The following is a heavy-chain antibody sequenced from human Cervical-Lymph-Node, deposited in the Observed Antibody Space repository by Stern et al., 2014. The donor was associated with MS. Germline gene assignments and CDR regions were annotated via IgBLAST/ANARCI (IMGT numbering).Heavy chain of an antibody. Sequence: QVQLVESGPGLVKPSQTLSLTCTVSGGSISTVHHYWTWIRQHPVKGLEFIGHIFFSGSPTYNPSLKSRVTMSVDTSKNQFSLKLDSVTAADTAVYYCARVGSRYSFFMDYWGQGILVTVSS. J-gene: IGHJ4*02. V-gene: IGHV4-31*03. D-gene: IGHD3-3*02. CDR2: IFFSGSP. CDR1: GGSISTVHHY. CDR3: ARVGSRYSFFMDY.